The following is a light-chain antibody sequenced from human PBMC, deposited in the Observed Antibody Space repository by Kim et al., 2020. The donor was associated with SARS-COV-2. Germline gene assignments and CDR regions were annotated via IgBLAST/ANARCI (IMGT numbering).Light chain of an antibody. CDR2: DAS. Sequence: LSLSPGEIPTLPRGTSESFNTYLAWYQQKPGQPPRLLSYDASNRATGVPARFSGSGSGTDFTLTISSLEPEDFAVYYCQQRSTLLTFGGGTKLEIK. CDR3: QQRSTLLT. CDR1: ESFNTY. J-gene: IGKJ4*01. V-gene: IGKV3-11*01.